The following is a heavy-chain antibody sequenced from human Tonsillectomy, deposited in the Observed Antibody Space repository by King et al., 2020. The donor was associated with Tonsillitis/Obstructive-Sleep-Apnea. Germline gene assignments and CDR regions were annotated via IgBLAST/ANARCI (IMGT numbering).Heavy chain of an antibody. J-gene: IGHJ3*02. CDR2: ISSNGGRT. V-gene: IGHV3-64*01. CDR3: ASGPRDDFWSGYSTLDAFDI. Sequence: VQLVESGGGLVQPGGSLRLSCAASGFSFRSYAMHWVRQVPGKGLENVAAISSNGGRTYYVNSVKGRFTISRDNSKNTLYLQMGSLRVEDMAVYYCASGPRDDFWSGYSTLDAFDIWGQGTMVTVSS. CDR1: GFSFRSYA. D-gene: IGHD3-3*01.